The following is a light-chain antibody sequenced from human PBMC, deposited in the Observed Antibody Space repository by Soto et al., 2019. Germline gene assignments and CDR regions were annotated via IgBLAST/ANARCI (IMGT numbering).Light chain of an antibody. CDR3: QQYGSSPRT. CDR2: GAS. J-gene: IGKJ1*01. CDR1: QSVSSSY. Sequence: EIVLTQSPGTLSLSPGERATLSGRASQSVSSSYLAWYQKKPGQAPRLLIYGASSRATGIPDRFSGSGSGTDFNLTISRLETEDFAVYECQQYGSSPRTFGQGTKVDNK. V-gene: IGKV3-20*01.